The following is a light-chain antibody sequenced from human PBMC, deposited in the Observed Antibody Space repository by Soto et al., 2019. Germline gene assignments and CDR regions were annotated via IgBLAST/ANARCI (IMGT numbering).Light chain of an antibody. CDR2: GAS. CDR3: QQYNSSPPEFT. Sequence: EIVLTQSPGTLSLSPGERATLSCWASQSVSSSYLAWYQQRPGQAPRLLIFGASYRATGIPDRFSGSGSGTDFTLTISRLEPEDFAVYNRQQYNSSPPEFTFGPGTKVDSK. J-gene: IGKJ3*01. V-gene: IGKV3-20*01. CDR1: QSVSSSY.